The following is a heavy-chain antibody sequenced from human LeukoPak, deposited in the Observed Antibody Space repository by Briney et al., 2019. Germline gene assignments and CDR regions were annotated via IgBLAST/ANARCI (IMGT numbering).Heavy chain of an antibody. CDR2: FDPEDGET. Sequence: ASVKVSCKAGYTLTELSMHWVRQAPGKGLEWMGGFDPEDGETIYAQKFQGRVTMTEDTSTDTAYMEPSSLRSEDTAVYYCATIPRELGHDYWGQGTLVTVSS. V-gene: IGHV1-24*01. CDR3: ATIPRELGHDY. CDR1: GYTLTELS. J-gene: IGHJ4*02. D-gene: IGHD1-7*01.